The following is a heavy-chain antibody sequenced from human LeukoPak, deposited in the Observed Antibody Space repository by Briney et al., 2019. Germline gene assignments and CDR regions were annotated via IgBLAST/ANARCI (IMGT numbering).Heavy chain of an antibody. J-gene: IGHJ4*02. V-gene: IGHV1-24*01. Sequence: GASVKVSCKVSGYTLTELSMRWVRQAPGKGLDWMGGFDPEDGETIYAQKFQGRVTMTEDTSTDTAYMELSSLRSEDTAVYYCATDPFSSSWFGPGDYWGQGTLVTVSS. D-gene: IGHD6-13*01. CDR3: ATDPFSSSWFGPGDY. CDR1: GYTLTELS. CDR2: FDPEDGET.